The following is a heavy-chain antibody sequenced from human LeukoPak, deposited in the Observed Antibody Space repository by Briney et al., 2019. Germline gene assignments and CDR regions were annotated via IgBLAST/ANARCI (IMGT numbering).Heavy chain of an antibody. CDR1: GGTFSSYA. CDR3: AGGRLRWDEGYFDY. V-gene: IGHV1-69*10. J-gene: IGHJ4*02. Sequence: VKVSCKASGGTFSSYAISWVRQAPGQGLEWMGRIIPILGIANYAQKFQGRVTITADKSTSTAYMELSSLRSEDTAVYHCAGGRLRWDEGYFDYWGQGTLVTVSS. CDR2: IIPILGIA. D-gene: IGHD4-17*01.